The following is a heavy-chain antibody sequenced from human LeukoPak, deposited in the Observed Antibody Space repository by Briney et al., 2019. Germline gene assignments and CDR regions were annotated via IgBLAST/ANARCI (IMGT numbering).Heavy chain of an antibody. CDR3: AREYNWYFDL. CDR1: GFTFSSYG. V-gene: IGHV3-33*01. D-gene: IGHD5-12*01. J-gene: IGHJ2*01. CDR2: IWYDGSNK. Sequence: PGRSLRLSCAASGFTFSSYGMHWVRQAPGKGLEWVAVIWYDGSNKYYADSVKGRFTISRDNSKNTLYLQMNSLRAEDTAVYYCAREYNWYFDLWGRGTLVTASS.